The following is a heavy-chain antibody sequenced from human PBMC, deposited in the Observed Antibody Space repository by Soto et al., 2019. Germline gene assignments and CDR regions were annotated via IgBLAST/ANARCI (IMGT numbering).Heavy chain of an antibody. CDR3: SKAIAVAGTWNY. CDR2: ISGSGGST. D-gene: IGHD6-19*01. CDR1: GFTFSSYA. Sequence: EVQLMESGGGLVQPGGSLRLSCAASGFTFSSYAMSWVRQAPGKGLEWVSAISGSGGSTYYADSVKGRFTISRDNSKNTLYLQMNSLRAEDTAVYYCSKAIAVAGTWNYWGQGTLLTVSS. J-gene: IGHJ4*02. V-gene: IGHV3-23*01.